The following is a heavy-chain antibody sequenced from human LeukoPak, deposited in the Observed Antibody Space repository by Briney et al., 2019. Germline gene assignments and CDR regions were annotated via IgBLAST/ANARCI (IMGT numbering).Heavy chain of an antibody. V-gene: IGHV3-30*04. CDR3: ARDRDDFRRPYYYYYYMDV. J-gene: IGHJ6*03. CDR2: ISYDGRNK. D-gene: IGHD2-21*02. Sequence: GGSLRLSCVVSGFTFSNYAMHWVRQAPGKGLEWVAVISYDGRNKYYADSVKGRFSISRDNSKHTLYLQTISLRAEDTAVYFCARDRDDFRRPYYYYYYMDVWGKGTTVTVSS. CDR1: GFTFSNYA.